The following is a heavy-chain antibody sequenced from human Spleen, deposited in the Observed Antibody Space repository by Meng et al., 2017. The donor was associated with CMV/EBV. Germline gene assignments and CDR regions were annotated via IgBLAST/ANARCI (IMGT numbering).Heavy chain of an antibody. V-gene: IGHV1-69*04. J-gene: IGHJ4*02. D-gene: IGHD1-26*01. Sequence: SVKVSCKASGDTFGINAITWVRQAPGQGLEWLGSIIPVLAKAKYAQKFQDRVTITADKSTSIAYMELSRLRSDDTAVYYCARDLSPRLSGAIFCFDYWGQGTQVTVSS. CDR3: ARDLSPRLSGAIFCFDY. CDR1: GDTFGINA. CDR2: IIPVLAKA.